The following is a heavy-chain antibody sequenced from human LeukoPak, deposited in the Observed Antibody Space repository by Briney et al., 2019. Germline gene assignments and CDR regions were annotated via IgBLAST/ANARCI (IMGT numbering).Heavy chain of an antibody. J-gene: IGHJ4*02. CDR2: ISGSGGST. CDR3: AKDSLYYYDSSGKYYFDY. V-gene: IGHV3-23*01. Sequence: PGGSLRLSCAASGFTFSSYNMNWVRQAPGKGLEWVSAISGSGGSTYYADSVKGRFTISRDNSKNTLYLQMNSLRAEDTAVYYCAKDSLYYYDSSGKYYFDYWGQGTLVTISS. CDR1: GFTFSSYN. D-gene: IGHD3-22*01.